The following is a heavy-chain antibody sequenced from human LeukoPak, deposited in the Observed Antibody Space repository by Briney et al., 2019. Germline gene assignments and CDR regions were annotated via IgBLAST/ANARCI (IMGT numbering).Heavy chain of an antibody. CDR1: GGSINSFY. CDR2: ASTTGRT. D-gene: IGHD6-19*01. CDR3: ARDIAVPYYNYYYMDI. Sequence: SETLSLTCTVSGGSINSFYWSWIRQPAGKGLEWIGRASTTGRTFSKPSLSSRVTMSVDTSKNQFSLRLASVTAADTAVYYCARDIAVPYYNYYYMDIWGKGTAVTVSS. J-gene: IGHJ6*03. V-gene: IGHV4-4*07.